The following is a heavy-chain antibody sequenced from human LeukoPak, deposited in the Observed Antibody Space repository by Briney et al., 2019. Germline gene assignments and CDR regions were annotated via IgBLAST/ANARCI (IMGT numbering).Heavy chain of an antibody. D-gene: IGHD4-17*01. J-gene: IGHJ4*02. CDR2: IIPIFGTA. CDR3: ARDPSRLRSGFDY. V-gene: IGHV1-69*13. Sequence: SVKVSCKASGGTFSSYAISWVRQAPGQGLEWMGGIIPIFGTAYYAQKFQGRVTITADESTSTAYMELSSLRSEDTAVYYCARDPSRLRSGFDYWGQGTLVTVSS. CDR1: GGTFSSYA.